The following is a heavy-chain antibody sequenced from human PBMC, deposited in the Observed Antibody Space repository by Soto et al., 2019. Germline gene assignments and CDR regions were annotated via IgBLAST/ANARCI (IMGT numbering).Heavy chain of an antibody. J-gene: IGHJ6*02. CDR1: VDSITTYY. CDR3: ARYSNNWFQTEGMDV. Sequence: KPXGTLSLTGTVSVDSITTYYWSWIRQPSGKGLEWIGRIDASGNTNYNPSLNSRVTMSIDTSKKQFSLKLTSVTAADTAIYYCARYSNNWFQTEGMDVWGQGTTVTVSS. D-gene: IGHD6-13*01. V-gene: IGHV4-4*07. CDR2: IDASGNT.